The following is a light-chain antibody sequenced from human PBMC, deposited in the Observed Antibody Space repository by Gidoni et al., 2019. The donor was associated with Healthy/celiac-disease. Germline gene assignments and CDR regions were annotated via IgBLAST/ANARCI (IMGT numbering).Light chain of an antibody. CDR1: QDISNY. V-gene: IGKV1-33*01. CDR2: DAS. Sequence: DIQMTQSPSSLSASVGDRVTITCQASQDISNYLNWYQQKPGKAPKLLIYDASNLETGVPPRFSGSGSGTDFTFTISSLQPEDIATYYCQQYDNLLLTFGQGTRLEIK. J-gene: IGKJ5*01. CDR3: QQYDNLLLT.